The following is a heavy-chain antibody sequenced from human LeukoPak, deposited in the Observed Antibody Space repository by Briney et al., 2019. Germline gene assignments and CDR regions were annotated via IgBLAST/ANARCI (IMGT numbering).Heavy chain of an antibody. CDR2: INLSGGST. Sequence: GASVKVSCKASGYTFTTYSMHWVRQAPGQGLEWMAIINLSGGSTDYTQKFQGRVTVTRDTSTSTVYMELSSLRSEDTAVYYCXRHNHMDVWGQGTTVTVSS. CDR1: GYTFTTYS. CDR3: XRHNHMDV. J-gene: IGHJ6*02. V-gene: IGHV1-46*01.